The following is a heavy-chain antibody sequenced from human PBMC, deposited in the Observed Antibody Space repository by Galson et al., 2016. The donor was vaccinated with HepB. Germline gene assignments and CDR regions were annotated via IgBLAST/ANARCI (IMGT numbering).Heavy chain of an antibody. J-gene: IGHJ6*04. CDR1: GFTFSIHD. CDR2: IETAGDT. D-gene: IGHD4/OR15-4a*01. V-gene: IGHV3-13*01. Sequence: SLRLSCAASGFTFSIHDMNWVRQAPGKGLEWVSAIETAGDTYYPDSVKGRFTISREHAKNSLYLQMNSLRAGDTAVYYCARGKSLLTMPWNYGLDVWGKGTTVSVSS. CDR3: ARGKSLLTMPWNYGLDV.